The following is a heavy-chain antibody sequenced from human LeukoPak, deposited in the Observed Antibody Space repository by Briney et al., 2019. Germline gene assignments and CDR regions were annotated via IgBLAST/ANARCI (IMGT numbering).Heavy chain of an antibody. D-gene: IGHD3-22*01. CDR3: TAYFYDSSGYYFDY. CDR2: IKSKTDGGTA. V-gene: IGHV3-15*07. CDR1: GFTFSNAW. J-gene: IGHJ4*02. Sequence: KSGGSLRLSCAASGFTFSNAWMNWVRQAPGKGLEWVGRIKSKTDGGTADYAAPVRGRFTISRDDSKNTLYLQMNSLKTEDTAVYYCTAYFYDSSGYYFDYWGQGTLVTVSS.